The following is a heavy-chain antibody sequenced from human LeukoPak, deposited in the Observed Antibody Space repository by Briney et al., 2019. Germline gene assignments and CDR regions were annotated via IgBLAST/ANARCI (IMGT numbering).Heavy chain of an antibody. CDR3: ARDVATSGWATFY. D-gene: IGHD6-25*01. Sequence: GRSLRLSCAASGFSFRSHGMNWVRQAPGKGLEWVSYITSSGSSIYYADSVKGRFTISRDNAKNSLYLQMNSLRAEDTAVYYCARDVATSGWATFYWGPGTLVTVSS. CDR1: GFSFRSHG. J-gene: IGHJ4*02. V-gene: IGHV3-48*01. CDR2: ITSSGSSI.